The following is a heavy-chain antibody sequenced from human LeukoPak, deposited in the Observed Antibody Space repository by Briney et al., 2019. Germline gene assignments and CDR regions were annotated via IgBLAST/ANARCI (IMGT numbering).Heavy chain of an antibody. CDR3: AGAEIVGRAFDI. J-gene: IGHJ3*02. D-gene: IGHD3-22*01. V-gene: IGHV4-39*01. CDR1: GGSISSSSYY. Sequence: PSETLSLTCTVSGGSISSSSYYWGWIRQPPGKGLEWIGSIYYSGSTYYNPSLKSRVTISVDTSKNQFSLKLSSVTAADTAVYYCAGAEIVGRAFDIWGQGTMVTVSS. CDR2: IYYSGST.